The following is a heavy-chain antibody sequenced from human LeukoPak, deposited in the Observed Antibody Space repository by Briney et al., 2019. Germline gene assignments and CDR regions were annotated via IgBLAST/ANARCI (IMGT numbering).Heavy chain of an antibody. D-gene: IGHD5-12*01. CDR2: IIPIFGTA. J-gene: IGHJ4*02. Sequence: ASVKVSCKASGNSISNYAVSWVRQAPGQGLEWMGGIIPIFGTANYAQKFQGRVTITADESTSTAYMELSSLRSEDTAVYYCARVSGGYSGYDFYFDYWGQGTLVTVSS. V-gene: IGHV1-69*01. CDR1: GNSISNYA. CDR3: ARVSGGYSGYDFYFDY.